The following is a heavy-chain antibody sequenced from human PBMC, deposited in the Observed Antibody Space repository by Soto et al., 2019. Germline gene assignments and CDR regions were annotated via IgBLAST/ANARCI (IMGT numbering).Heavy chain of an antibody. CDR1: GGSISSGGYY. J-gene: IGHJ4*02. D-gene: IGHD2-2*01. V-gene: IGHV4-31*03. Sequence: PSETLSLTCTVSGGSISSGGYYWSWIRQHPGKGLEWIGYIYYSGSTYYNPSLKSRVTISVDTSKNQFSLKPSSVTAADTAVYYCARVYCSSTSCVGVQYWGQGTLVTVSS. CDR2: IYYSGST. CDR3: ARVYCSSTSCVGVQY.